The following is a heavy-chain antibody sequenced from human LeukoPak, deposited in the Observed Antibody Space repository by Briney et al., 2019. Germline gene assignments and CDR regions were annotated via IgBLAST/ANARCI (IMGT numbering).Heavy chain of an antibody. CDR3: ASPGGGSPLDFDY. V-gene: IGHV3-66*01. J-gene: IGHJ4*02. CDR2: IYSGGST. CDR1: GSTVSSNY. D-gene: IGHD1-26*01. Sequence: PGGSLRLSCAASGSTVSSNYMSWVRQAPGKGLEWVSVIYSGGSTYYADSVKGRFTISRDNSKNTLYLQMNSLRAEDTAVYYCASPGGGSPLDFDYWGQGTLVTVSS.